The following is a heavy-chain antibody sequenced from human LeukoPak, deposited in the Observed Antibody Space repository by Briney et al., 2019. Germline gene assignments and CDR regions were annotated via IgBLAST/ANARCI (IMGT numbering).Heavy chain of an antibody. CDR3: VKSGGYGLIDY. CDR2: IYYTGST. D-gene: IGHD1-26*01. Sequence: SETLSLTCAVSGASISGSGYYLGRIRQPPGKGLEWIGNIYYTGSTYYNASLQSRVTISIDTSKNQFSLRLNSATAADTAMYYCVKSGGYGLIDYWGQGTLVTVSS. CDR1: GASISGSGYY. J-gene: IGHJ4*02. V-gene: IGHV4-39*01.